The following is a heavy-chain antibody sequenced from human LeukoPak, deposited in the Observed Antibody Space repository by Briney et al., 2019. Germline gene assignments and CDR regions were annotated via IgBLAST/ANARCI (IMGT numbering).Heavy chain of an antibody. CDR2: INPNSGGT. CDR1: GYTFTGYY. CDR3: ARVIGVATAFNPLFDY. D-gene: IGHD5-12*01. Sequence: ASVKVSCKASGYTFTGYYMHWVRQAPGQGLEWMGWINPNSGGTNYAQKFQGRVTMTRDTSISTAYMELSRLRSDDTAVYYCARVIGVATAFNPLFDYWGQGTLVTVSS. V-gene: IGHV1-2*02. J-gene: IGHJ4*02.